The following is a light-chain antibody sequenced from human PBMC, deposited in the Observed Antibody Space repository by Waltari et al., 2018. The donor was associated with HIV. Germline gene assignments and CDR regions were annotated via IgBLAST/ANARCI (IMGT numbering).Light chain of an antibody. CDR1: QNINSY. V-gene: IGKV1-39*01. J-gene: IGKJ2*01. Sequence: DIQMTQSPSSLSASVGDRVTITCRASQNINSYLNWYQQKPGKAPKLLIYAASSLQSGVPSRFSGSGSGTDFTLTISSLQPEDFATYYCQQTYSTPYTFGQGTKLEIK. CDR2: AAS. CDR3: QQTYSTPYT.